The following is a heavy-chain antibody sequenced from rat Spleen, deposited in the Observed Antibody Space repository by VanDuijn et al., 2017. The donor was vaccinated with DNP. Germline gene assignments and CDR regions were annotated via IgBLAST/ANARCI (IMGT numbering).Heavy chain of an antibody. J-gene: IGHJ2*01. CDR1: GFTFSAYY. CDR2: IGSPAYAP. CDR3: ARWREGIGAFDY. V-gene: IGHV5-22*01. D-gene: IGHD1-11*01. Sequence: EVQLVESGGGLVQPGRSLKLSCAASGFTFSAYYMAWVRQAPAKGLEWVAYIGSPAYAPYYTDSVKGRFTISRDNAKSTLYLQMNSLRSEDMATYYCARWREGIGAFDYWGQGVRVTFSS.